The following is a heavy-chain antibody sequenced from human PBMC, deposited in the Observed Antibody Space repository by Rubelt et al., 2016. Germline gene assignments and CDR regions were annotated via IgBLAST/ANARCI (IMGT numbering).Heavy chain of an antibody. CDR2: IFYTENT. CDR1: SGSISSSRFS. J-gene: IGHJ4*02. V-gene: IGHV4-39*07. Sequence: QLQESGPGLVKPSETLSLTCTVSSGSISSSRFSWGWVRQPPGKGLEWIGTIFYTENTYYNPSLKSRVTISLDTSKKQFSLKLSSVTAADTAVYYCAREEFVNNWVDYWGQGTRVTVSS. D-gene: IGHD1-1*01. CDR3: AREEFVNNWVDY.